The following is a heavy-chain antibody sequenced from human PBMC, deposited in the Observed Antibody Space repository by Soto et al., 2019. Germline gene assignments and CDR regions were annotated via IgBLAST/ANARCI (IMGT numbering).Heavy chain of an antibody. J-gene: IGHJ5*02. V-gene: IGHV4-4*07. CDR3: ARGQRFSGWFDP. CDR1: GGSMTSYY. Sequence: PSETLSLTCTVSGGSMTSYYWTWIRQPAGKGLEWIGRVYSSGGTHYNPSLKSRVTISLDTSKNQFPLRLLSVTDADTAVYFCARGQRFSGWFDPWGQGTLVTVSS. D-gene: IGHD3-3*01. CDR2: VYSSGGT.